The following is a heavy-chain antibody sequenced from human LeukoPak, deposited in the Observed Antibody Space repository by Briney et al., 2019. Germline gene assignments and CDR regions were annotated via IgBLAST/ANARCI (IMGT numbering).Heavy chain of an antibody. D-gene: IGHD6-19*01. CDR1: GFTFSSYA. Sequence: GGSLRLSCAASGFTFSSYAMSWVRQAPGKGLEWVSAISGSGGSTYYADSVKGRFTISRDNSKNTPYLQMNSLRAEDTAVYYCAKGATVWDSSGWYLGIDYWGQGTLVTVSS. CDR2: ISGSGGST. CDR3: AKGATVWDSSGWYLGIDY. J-gene: IGHJ4*02. V-gene: IGHV3-23*01.